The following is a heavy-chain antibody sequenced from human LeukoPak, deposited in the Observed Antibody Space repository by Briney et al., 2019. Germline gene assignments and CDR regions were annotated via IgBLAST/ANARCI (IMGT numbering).Heavy chain of an antibody. V-gene: IGHV4-59*08. D-gene: IGHD6-13*01. CDR1: GGPISSYY. CDR3: ARRGIAAAGTWFDP. J-gene: IGHJ5*02. CDR2: IYYSGST. Sequence: PSETLSLTCTVSGGPISSYYWSWIRQPPGKGLEWIGYIYYSGSTNYNPSLKSRVTISVDTSKNQFSLKLSSVTAADTAVYYCARRGIAAAGTWFDPWGQGTLVTVSS.